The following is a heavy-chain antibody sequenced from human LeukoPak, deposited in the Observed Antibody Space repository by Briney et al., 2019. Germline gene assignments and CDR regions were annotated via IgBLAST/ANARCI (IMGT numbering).Heavy chain of an antibody. CDR3: ASESEAPGVFSGSYCAVSAFDI. D-gene: IGHD1-26*01. CDR1: GFTFSSYW. Sequence: GGSLRLSCAASGFTFSSYWMSWVRQAPGKGLEWVANIKQDGSEKYYVDSVKGRFTISRDNAKNSLYLQMNSLRAEDTGVYYCASESEAPGVFSGSYCAVSAFDIWGQGTMVTVSS. V-gene: IGHV3-7*01. CDR2: IKQDGSEK. J-gene: IGHJ3*02.